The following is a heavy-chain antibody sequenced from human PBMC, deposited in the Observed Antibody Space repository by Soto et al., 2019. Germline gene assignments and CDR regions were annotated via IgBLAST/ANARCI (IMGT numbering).Heavy chain of an antibody. CDR1: GGSIRGTTYY. CDR3: ATNNWDLDP. J-gene: IGHJ1*01. Sequence: SETLSLTCTVSGGSIRGTTYYWGWIRQPPGKGLEWIASMYYSGSTYYNPSLKGRVNISVDMSKNQFSLKLSSVTAADTAVYYCATNNWDLDPWGQGTLVTVSS. V-gene: IGHV4-39*01. CDR2: MYYSGST. D-gene: IGHD1-7*01.